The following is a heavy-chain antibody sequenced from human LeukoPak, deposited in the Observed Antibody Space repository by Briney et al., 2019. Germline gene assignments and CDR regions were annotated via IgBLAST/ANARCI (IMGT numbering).Heavy chain of an antibody. V-gene: IGHV2-70*04. D-gene: IGHD3-22*01. CDR3: ARSTMGMTTDY. CDR1: GFSLRTSGMR. J-gene: IGHJ4*02. Sequence: SGPALVNPTPTLTLTCTFSGFSLRTSGMRVSWIRQPPVKALEWLAAIDWDDDKFYSTSLKTRLTISKDTSKNQVVLTMTNMDPVDTATYYCARSTMGMTTDYWGQGTLVTVSS. CDR2: IDWDDDK.